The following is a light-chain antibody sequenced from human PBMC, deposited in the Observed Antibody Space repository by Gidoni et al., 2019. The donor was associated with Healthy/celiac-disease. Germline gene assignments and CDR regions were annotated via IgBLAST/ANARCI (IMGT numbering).Light chain of an antibody. CDR3: SSYAGSTL. Sequence: QSPLTQPPSPSGSPGQSVTISSTGTSSDVGGYNYVSWYQQHPGKAPKLMFYEVIQRPSVVPHRSSGSTSGTTSPPTASGLHAEEEAYYYCSSYAGSTLFGGGTKLTVL. CDR1: SSDVGGYNY. CDR2: EVI. J-gene: IGLJ2*01. V-gene: IGLV2-8*01.